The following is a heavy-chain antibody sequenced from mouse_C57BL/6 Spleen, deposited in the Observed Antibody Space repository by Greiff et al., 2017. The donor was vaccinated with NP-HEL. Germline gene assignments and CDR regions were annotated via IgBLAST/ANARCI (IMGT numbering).Heavy chain of an antibody. D-gene: IGHD2-1*01. CDR3: ARGKYDAMDY. Sequence: EVQGVESGGGLVKPGGSLKLSCAASGFTFSDYGMHWVRQAPEKGLEWVAYISSGSSTNYYADTVKGRFTISRDNTKNTLFLQMTSLGSEDTAMYYCARGKYDAMDYWGQGTTVTVSS. V-gene: IGHV5-17*01. J-gene: IGHJ4*01. CDR1: GFTFSDYG. CDR2: ISSGSSTN.